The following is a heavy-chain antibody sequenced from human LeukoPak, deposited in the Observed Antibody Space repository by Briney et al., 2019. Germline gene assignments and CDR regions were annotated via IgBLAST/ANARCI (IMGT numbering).Heavy chain of an antibody. V-gene: IGHV1-2*02. D-gene: IGHD6-19*01. J-gene: IGHJ4*02. CDR3: ASYISGWGYYFDY. CDR2: INPNSGGT. Sequence: GASVKVSCKASGYTFTGYYMHWVGQAPGQGLEWMGWINPNSGGTNYAQKFQGRVTMTRDTSISTAYMELSRLRSDDTAVYYCASYISGWGYYFDYWGQGTLVTVSS. CDR1: GYTFTGYY.